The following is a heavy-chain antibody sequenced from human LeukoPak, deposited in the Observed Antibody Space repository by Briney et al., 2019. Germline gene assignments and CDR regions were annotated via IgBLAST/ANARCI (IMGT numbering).Heavy chain of an antibody. D-gene: IGHD3-3*01. J-gene: IGHJ3*02. CDR3: AKSLDSRITIFGVVLDAFDI. CDR1: GFTFSSYA. CDR2: ISGSGGST. V-gene: IGHV3-23*01. Sequence: GGSLRLSCAASGFTFSSYAMSWVRQAPGKGLEWVSAISGSGGSTYYADSVKGRFTISRDNSKNTLYLQMNSLRAEDTAVYHCAKSLDSRITIFGVVLDAFDIWGQGTMVTVSS.